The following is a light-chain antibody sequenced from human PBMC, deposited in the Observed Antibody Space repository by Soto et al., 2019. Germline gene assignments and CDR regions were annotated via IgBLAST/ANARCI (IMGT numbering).Light chain of an antibody. CDR1: SSDVGSYNL. CDR2: EGS. J-gene: IGLJ1*01. V-gene: IGLV2-23*01. Sequence: QCVLTQPGSVSGSPGQSITISCTGTSSDVGSYNLVSWYQQHPGKAPKLMIYEGSKRPSGVSNRFSGSKSGNTASLTISGLQAEDEADYYCCSYAASYVFGTGTKVTVL. CDR3: CSYAASYV.